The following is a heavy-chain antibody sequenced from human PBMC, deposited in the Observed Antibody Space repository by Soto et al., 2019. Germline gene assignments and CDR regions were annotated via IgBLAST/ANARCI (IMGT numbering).Heavy chain of an antibody. CDR3: ARQRDYGDYAS. CDR2: IYYSRST. V-gene: IGHV4-59*08. Sequence: SETLSLTCPVAGGSISSYYWSWIRQPPGKGLEWIGYIYYSRSTNYNPSLKSRVTISVDTSKNQFSLKLSSVTAADTAVYYCARQRDYGDYASWGQGTLVTVSS. D-gene: IGHD4-17*01. J-gene: IGHJ4*02. CDR1: GGSISSYY.